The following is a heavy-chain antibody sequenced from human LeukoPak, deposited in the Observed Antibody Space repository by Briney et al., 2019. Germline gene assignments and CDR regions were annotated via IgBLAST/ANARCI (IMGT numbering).Heavy chain of an antibody. D-gene: IGHD3-16*02. J-gene: IGHJ3*02. V-gene: IGHV4-59*01. Sequence: SETLSLTCTVSGGSISSYYWSWIRQPPGKGLEWIGYIYYSGSTNYNPSLKSRVTISVDTSKNQFSLKLSSVTAADTAVYYCARDFAPALGYDYVWGGYRQEGAFDIWGQGTMVTVSS. CDR3: ARDFAPALGYDYVWGGYRQEGAFDI. CDR1: GGSISSYY. CDR2: IYYSGST.